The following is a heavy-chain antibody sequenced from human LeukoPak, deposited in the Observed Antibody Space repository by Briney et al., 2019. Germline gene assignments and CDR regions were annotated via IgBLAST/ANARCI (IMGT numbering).Heavy chain of an antibody. CDR1: GYTFTGYY. V-gene: IGHV1-2*02. CDR2: INPNSGGT. D-gene: IGHD7-27*01. Sequence: ASVKVSCKASGYTFTGYYMHWVRQAPGQGLEWMGWINPNSGGTNYAQKFQGRVTMTRDTSISTAYMELSRLRSDDTAVYYCARLTGEKFGAFDIWGQGTMVTVSS. J-gene: IGHJ3*02. CDR3: ARLTGEKFGAFDI.